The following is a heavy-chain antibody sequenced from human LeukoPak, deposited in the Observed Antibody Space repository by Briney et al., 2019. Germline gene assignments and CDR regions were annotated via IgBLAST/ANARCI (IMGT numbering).Heavy chain of an antibody. V-gene: IGHV4-4*02. J-gene: IGHJ4*02. D-gene: IGHD3-10*01. Sequence: PSETLSLTCAVSGGSISSSNWWSWVRQPPGKGLEWIGEIYHSGSTNYNPSLKSRVTISVDKSKNQFSLKLSSATAADTAVYYCAQGYYGSGSYSLDYWGQGTLVTVSS. CDR2: IYHSGST. CDR3: AQGYYGSGSYSLDY. CDR1: GGSISSSNW.